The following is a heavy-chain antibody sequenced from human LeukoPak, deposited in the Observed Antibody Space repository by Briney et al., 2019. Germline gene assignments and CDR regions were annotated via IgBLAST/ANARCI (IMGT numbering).Heavy chain of an antibody. CDR3: AKDQAVGAARFMDV. V-gene: IGHV3-23*01. CDR1: GFPFSNYD. D-gene: IGHD1-26*01. Sequence: ESGGSLRLSCAASGFPFSNYDMSWVRQAPGRALEWVSGVSGSGGTTYYADSVKGRFTISRDNSKNTLYLQMNSLRTEDTAVYYCAKDQAVGAARFMDVWGKGTTVIVSS. J-gene: IGHJ6*03. CDR2: VSGSGGTT.